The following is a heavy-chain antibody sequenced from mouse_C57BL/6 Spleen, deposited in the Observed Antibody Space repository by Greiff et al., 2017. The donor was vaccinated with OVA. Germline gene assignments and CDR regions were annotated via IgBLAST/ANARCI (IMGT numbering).Heavy chain of an antibody. CDR2: IDPSDSET. CDR1: GYTFTSYW. D-gene: IGHD1-1*01. J-gene: IGHJ4*01. V-gene: IGHV1-52*01. Sequence: QVQLKQPGAELVRPGSSVKLSCKASGYTFTSYWMHWVKQRPIQGLEWIGNIDPSDSETHYNQKFKDKATLTVDKSSSTAYMQLSSLTSEDSAVYYCARSLYYYGSSYAMDYWGQGTSVTVSS. CDR3: ARSLYYYGSSYAMDY.